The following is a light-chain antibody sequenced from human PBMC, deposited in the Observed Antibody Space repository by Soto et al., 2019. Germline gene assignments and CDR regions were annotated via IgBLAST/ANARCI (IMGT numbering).Light chain of an antibody. Sequence: EIVMTQSPATLSVSPGERATLSCRASQSVSGKLAWYQQKPGQAPRLLIYGASTRATGVPARFSGSGSGTDFTITISSQQSADFAVYYCEQYNSWPPNTFGPGTKVDV. CDR3: EQYNSWPPNT. J-gene: IGKJ3*01. CDR1: QSVSGK. CDR2: GAS. V-gene: IGKV3-15*01.